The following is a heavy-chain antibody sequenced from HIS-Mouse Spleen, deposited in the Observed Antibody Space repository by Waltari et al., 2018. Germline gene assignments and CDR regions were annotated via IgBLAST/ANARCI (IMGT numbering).Heavy chain of an antibody. CDR2: INHSGST. Sequence: QVQLQQWGEGLLKPSETLSLTCAVYGGSFSGYYWSWIHQPPGKGLEWIGEINHSGSTNYNPSLKSRVTISVDTSKNQFSLKLSSVTAADTAVYYCARNGDGQYWYFDLWGRGTLVTVSS. J-gene: IGHJ2*01. CDR1: GGSFSGYY. CDR3: ARNGDGQYWYFDL. D-gene: IGHD7-27*01. V-gene: IGHV4-34*01.